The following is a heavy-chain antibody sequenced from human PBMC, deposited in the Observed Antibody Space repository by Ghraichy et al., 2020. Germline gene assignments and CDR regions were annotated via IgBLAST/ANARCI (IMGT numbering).Heavy chain of an antibody. CDR1: GFTFSDYY. Sequence: LTCAASGFTFSDYYMSWIRQAPGKGLEWVSYISSSGSTIYYADSVKGRFTISRDNAKNSLYLQMNSLRAEDTAVYYCARDFRGDSSGYYIDYWGQGTLVTVSS. CDR3: ARDFRGDSSGYYIDY. V-gene: IGHV3-11*01. CDR2: ISSSGSTI. J-gene: IGHJ4*02. D-gene: IGHD3-22*01.